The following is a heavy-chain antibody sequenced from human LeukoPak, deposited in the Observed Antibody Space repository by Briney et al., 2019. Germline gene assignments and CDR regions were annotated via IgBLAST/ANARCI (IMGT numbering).Heavy chain of an antibody. Sequence: GGSLRLSCAASGFTVSSNYMSWVRQAPGKGLEWVSVIYSGGSTYYADSVKGRFTISRDNSKNTLYLQMNSLRAEDTAVYYCASETGGSGSSYYYYYGMDVWGQGTTVTVSS. CDR3: ASETGGSGSSYYYYYGMDV. D-gene: IGHD3-10*01. CDR1: GFTVSSNY. CDR2: IYSGGST. V-gene: IGHV3-53*01. J-gene: IGHJ6*02.